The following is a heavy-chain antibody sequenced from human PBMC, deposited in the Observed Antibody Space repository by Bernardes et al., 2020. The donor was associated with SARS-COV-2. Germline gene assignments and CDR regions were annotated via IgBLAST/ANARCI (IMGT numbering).Heavy chain of an antibody. J-gene: IGHJ3*02. D-gene: IGHD6-19*01. CDR3: ARQAYSCAWPDAFDI. V-gene: IGHV4-59*08. Sequence: NYRPSLNSRVTISVDTSKNQFSLKLSSVTAADTAVYYCARQAYSCAWPDAFDIWGQGTMVTVSS.